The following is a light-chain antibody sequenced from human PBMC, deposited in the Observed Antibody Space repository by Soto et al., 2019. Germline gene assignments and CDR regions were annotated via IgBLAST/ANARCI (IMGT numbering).Light chain of an antibody. CDR1: GSEVGGNNY. V-gene: IGLV2-14*01. J-gene: IGLJ2*01. Sequence: QSALTQPASVSGSPGQSITLPCTGTGSEVGGNNYVSWYQQHPGKAPKLIIYGVSNRPAGVSTRFSGSKSGNTASLTIYGLQAEDEADYYCCSYATSRPAFGGGTKLTVL. CDR2: GVS. CDR3: CSYATSRPA.